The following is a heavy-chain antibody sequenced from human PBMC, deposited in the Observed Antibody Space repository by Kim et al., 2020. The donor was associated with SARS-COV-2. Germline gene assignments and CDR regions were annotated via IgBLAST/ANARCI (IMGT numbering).Heavy chain of an antibody. CDR1: GGSISSSSYY. V-gene: IGHV4-39*01. CDR2: IYYSGST. D-gene: IGHD3-22*01. CDR3: ARQGSGSVKNDAFDI. J-gene: IGHJ3*02. Sequence: SETLSLTCTVSGGSISSSSYYWGWIRQPPGKGLEWIGSIYYSGSTYYNPSLKSRVTISVDTSNNQFSLKLSSVTAADTAVYYCARQGSGSVKNDAFDIWGQGTMVTVSS.